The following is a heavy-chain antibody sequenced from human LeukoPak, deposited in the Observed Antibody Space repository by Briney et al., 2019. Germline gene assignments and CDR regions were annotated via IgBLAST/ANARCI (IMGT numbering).Heavy chain of an antibody. V-gene: IGHV3-23*01. D-gene: IGHD1-26*01. Sequence: PGGSLRLSCAASGFTFRSHWLGWVRQAPGKGLEWVSAISGSGGTTYYTDSVKGRFTISRDNLKNTLYLQMNSLRAEDTAVYYCAKDRGYWGQGTLVTVSS. CDR1: GFTFRSHW. CDR3: AKDRGY. J-gene: IGHJ4*02. CDR2: ISGSGGTT.